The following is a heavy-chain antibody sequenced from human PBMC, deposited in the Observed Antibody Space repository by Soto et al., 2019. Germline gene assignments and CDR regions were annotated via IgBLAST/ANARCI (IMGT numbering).Heavy chain of an antibody. V-gene: IGHV4-39*01. D-gene: IGHD3-9*01. CDR3: ARHPGYYDILTGYTTYYFDY. CDR1: GASIITGNFY. Sequence: SETLSLTCTVSGASIITGNFYWAWIRQSPGTGLEWMGSICFGRDTYFNPSLKSRVTISLDTPKNQFSLKLSSVTAADTAVYYCARHPGYYDILTGYTTYYFDYWGQGILVTVSS. CDR2: ICFGRDT. J-gene: IGHJ4*02.